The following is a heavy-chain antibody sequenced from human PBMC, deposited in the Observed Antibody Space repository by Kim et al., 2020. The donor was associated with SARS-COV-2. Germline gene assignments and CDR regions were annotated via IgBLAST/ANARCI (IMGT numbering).Heavy chain of an antibody. Sequence: GGSLRLSCAASGFTFSSYGMHWVRQAPGKGLEWVAVISYDGNNKYYADSVKGRFTISRDNSKNKLYLQMNSLRAEDRAVYYCAKDLSGSSWSYDAFDIWGQGTMVTVSS. V-gene: IGHV3-30*18. CDR2: ISYDGNNK. CDR1: GFTFSSYG. CDR3: AKDLSGSSWSYDAFDI. D-gene: IGHD6-13*01. J-gene: IGHJ3*02.